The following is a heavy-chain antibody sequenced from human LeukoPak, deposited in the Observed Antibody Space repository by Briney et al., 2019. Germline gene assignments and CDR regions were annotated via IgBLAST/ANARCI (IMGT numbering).Heavy chain of an antibody. CDR3: ARRDIVATGSFDY. J-gene: IGHJ4*02. Sequence: GGSLRLSCAASGFTFSSYWMSWVRQAPGKGLEWVANIKQDGSEKYYVDSVKGRFTISRDNAENSLYLQMNSLRAEDTAVYYCARRDIVATGSFDYWGQGTLVTVSS. V-gene: IGHV3-7*03. CDR2: IKQDGSEK. D-gene: IGHD5-12*01. CDR1: GFTFSSYW.